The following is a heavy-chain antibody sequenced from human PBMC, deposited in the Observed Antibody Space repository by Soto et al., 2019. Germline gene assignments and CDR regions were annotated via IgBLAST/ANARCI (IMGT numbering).Heavy chain of an antibody. V-gene: IGHV2-26*01. J-gene: IGHJ4*02. CDR1: GFSLSDARMG. CDR3: ARMVRIVGATYYFDQ. D-gene: IGHD1-26*01. Sequence: SGPTLVNPTEALTLTCTVSGFSLSDARMGVSWIRQPPGKALERLGYILSNDETSYSTSLKSSLTISQDTSKSQVVLTMTNMDPVETGTYYCARMVRIVGATYYFDQWGQGTPVTVSS. CDR2: ILSNDET.